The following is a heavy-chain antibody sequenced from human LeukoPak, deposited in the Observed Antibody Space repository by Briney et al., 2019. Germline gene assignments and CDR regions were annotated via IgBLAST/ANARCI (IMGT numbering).Heavy chain of an antibody. CDR3: ASSYYYDSSGYYYPRPHREGSFDY. Sequence: ASVKVSCKASGYTFTGYYMHWVRQAPGQGLEWMGWINPNSGGTNYAQKFQGRVTMTRDTSISTAYMELSRLRSDDTAVYYCASSYYYDSSGYYYPRPHREGSFDYWGQGTLVTVSS. CDR2: INPNSGGT. D-gene: IGHD3-22*01. CDR1: GYTFTGYY. V-gene: IGHV1-2*02. J-gene: IGHJ4*02.